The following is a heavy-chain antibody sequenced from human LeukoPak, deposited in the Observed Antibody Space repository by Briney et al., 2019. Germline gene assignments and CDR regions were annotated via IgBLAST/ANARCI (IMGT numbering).Heavy chain of an antibody. CDR2: INPNSGGT. CDR1: GYTFTDYY. Sequence: GASVTVSFKASGYTFTDYYMYWVRPAPGQGLAWMGWINPNSGGTNYAQKFQGRVTMTSDTSISTAYMELSSLRSDDTAVYYCARDRLPHYTAWIDYWGQGTLVTVSS. J-gene: IGHJ4*02. D-gene: IGHD5-18*01. CDR3: ARDRLPHYTAWIDY. V-gene: IGHV1-2*02.